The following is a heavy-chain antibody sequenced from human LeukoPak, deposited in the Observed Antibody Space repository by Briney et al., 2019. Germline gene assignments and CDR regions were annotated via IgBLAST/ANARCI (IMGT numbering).Heavy chain of an antibody. Sequence: PGGSLSLSCAAPGFTFSTYAMNWVRQAPGKGLGWVPFIRYDGSNNYYADSVKGRFTISRDNSKNTLYLQMNSLRAEDTAVYYCANRPKVAVAGMGKAFDIWGQGTMVTVSS. CDR2: IRYDGSNN. D-gene: IGHD6-19*01. CDR3: ANRPKVAVAGMGKAFDI. CDR1: GFTFSTYA. V-gene: IGHV3-30*02. J-gene: IGHJ3*02.